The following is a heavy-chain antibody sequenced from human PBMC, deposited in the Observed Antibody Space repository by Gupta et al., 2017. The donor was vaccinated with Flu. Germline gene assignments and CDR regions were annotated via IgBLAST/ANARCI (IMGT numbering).Heavy chain of an antibody. V-gene: IGHV3-64*01. D-gene: IGHD3-10*01. J-gene: IGHJ3*02. CDR1: GFTFSSSA. Sequence: EVQLAESGGGLVQPGGSLRLSCAASGFTFSSSAMHLVPQAPGKGLEYVSAISSNGGSTYYANSVKGRFTISRDNSKNTLYLQMGSLRAEDMAVYYCAREGDGFSQVHAFDIWGQGTMVTVSS. CDR3: AREGDGFSQVHAFDI. CDR2: ISSNGGST.